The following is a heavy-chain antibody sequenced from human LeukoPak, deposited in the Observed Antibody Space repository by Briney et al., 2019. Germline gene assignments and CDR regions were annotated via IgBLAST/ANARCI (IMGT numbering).Heavy chain of an antibody. CDR1: GFTFSNYW. V-gene: IGHV3-7*01. J-gene: IGHJ4*02. Sequence: PGGSLRLSCAASGFTFSNYWMTWVRQAPGKGLEWVANIKQDESEKYYVDSVKGRFTISRDNAKNSLYLQMNSLRAEDTAVYYCARGWDSTGWVTIYYFDYWGQGTLVTVSS. CDR2: IKQDESEK. CDR3: ARGWDSTGWVTIYYFDY. D-gene: IGHD6-19*01.